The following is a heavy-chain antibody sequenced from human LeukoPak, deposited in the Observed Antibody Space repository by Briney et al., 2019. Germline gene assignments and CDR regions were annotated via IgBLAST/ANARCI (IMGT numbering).Heavy chain of an antibody. V-gene: IGHV1-69*04. D-gene: IGHD6-19*01. Sequence: SVKVSCKASGGTSSSYAISWVRRAPGQGLEWMGRIIPILGIANYAQKFQGRVTITADKSTSTAYMELSSLRSEDTAVYYCARDRSGKRVGYYGMDVWGQGTTVTVSS. J-gene: IGHJ6*02. CDR1: GGTSSSYA. CDR2: IIPILGIA. CDR3: ARDRSGKRVGYYGMDV.